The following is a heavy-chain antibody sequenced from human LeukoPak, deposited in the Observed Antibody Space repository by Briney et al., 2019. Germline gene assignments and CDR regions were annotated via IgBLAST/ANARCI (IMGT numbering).Heavy chain of an antibody. Sequence: GGSLRLSCAASGFTFSTYAVSWVRQAPGKGLEWVSSISGSGGSTSYADSVKGRFTISGDNSKNTLYLQMNSLRAEDTAIYYCARVAGTKCFDYWGQGTLVTVSS. CDR1: GFTFSTYA. J-gene: IGHJ4*02. CDR3: ARVAGTKCFDY. D-gene: IGHD6-19*01. CDR2: ISGSGGST. V-gene: IGHV3-23*01.